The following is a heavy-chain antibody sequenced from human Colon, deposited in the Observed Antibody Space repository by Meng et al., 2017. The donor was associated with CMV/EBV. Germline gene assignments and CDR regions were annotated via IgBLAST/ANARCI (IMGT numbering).Heavy chain of an antibody. CDR2: SGGNGEDT. D-gene: IGHD3-16*01. J-gene: IGHJ4*02. CDR3: AKEKGGGRQLANFDY. V-gene: IGHV3-23*01. CDR1: GFTFSSLA. Sequence: SGFTFSSLAWMRGRRPPGKGLEWVSASGGNGEDTHYAFSVKGRFTISSDNSKNTLFLQMNGLRAEDTAVDYCAKEKGGGRQLANFDYWGQGALVTVSS.